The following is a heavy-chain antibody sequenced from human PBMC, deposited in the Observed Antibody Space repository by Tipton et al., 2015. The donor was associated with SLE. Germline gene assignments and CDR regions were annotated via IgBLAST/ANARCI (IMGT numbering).Heavy chain of an antibody. CDR1: GGSISSSSYY. J-gene: IGHJ5*02. Sequence: GLVKPSETLSLTCAVYGGSISSSSYYWGWIRQPPGKGLEWIGNIYHTGSTNYNPSLKSRVTISVDTSKNQFSLKLSSVTAADTAVYYCARGRHYDFWSGPNWFDPWGQGTLVTVSS. V-gene: IGHV4-39*07. D-gene: IGHD3-3*01. CDR2: IYHTGST. CDR3: ARGRHYDFWSGPNWFDP.